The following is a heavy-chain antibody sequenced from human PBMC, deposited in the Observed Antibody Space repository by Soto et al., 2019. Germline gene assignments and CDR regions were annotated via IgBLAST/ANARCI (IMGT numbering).Heavy chain of an antibody. Sequence: QVQLVQSGAEVKKPGASVKVSCKASGYTFTNHDINWVRQATGQGLEWMGWMNPNSGNVGYAQKFEGGVPXTRNTSISRAYMELSSLRSEDTAVYYCARGYSNYGYYGMDVWGQGTTVTVSS. V-gene: IGHV1-8*01. D-gene: IGHD4-4*01. J-gene: IGHJ6*02. CDR3: ARGYSNYGYYGMDV. CDR2: MNPNSGNV. CDR1: GYTFTNHD.